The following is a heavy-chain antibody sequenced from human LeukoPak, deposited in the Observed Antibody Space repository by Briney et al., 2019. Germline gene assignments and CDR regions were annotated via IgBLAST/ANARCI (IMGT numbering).Heavy chain of an antibody. CDR1: GFIFSNYG. CDR2: ISSDGDNT. J-gene: IGHJ3*02. D-gene: IGHD6-13*01. V-gene: IGHV3-64*04. Sequence: GGSLRLSCSASGFIFSNYGMYWVRRAPGKGLEFVSAISSDGDNTFYADSVKGRFTISRDNSKNTLYLQMNSLRAEDTAVYYCAREDSSSWKGLGAFDIWGQGTMVTVSS. CDR3: AREDSSSWKGLGAFDI.